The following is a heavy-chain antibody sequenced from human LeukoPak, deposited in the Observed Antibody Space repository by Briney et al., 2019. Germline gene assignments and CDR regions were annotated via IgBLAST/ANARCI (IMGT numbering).Heavy chain of an antibody. V-gene: IGHV1-2*02. D-gene: IGHD6-6*01. J-gene: IGHJ5*02. CDR1: GYTFTGYY. Sequence: ASVKVSCKASGYTFTGYYMHWVRQAPGQGLEWMGWINPNSGGTNYAQKFQGRVTMTRDTSISTAYMELSRLRSDDTAVYYCARDHEYSSSNWFDPWGQGTLVTVS. CDR2: INPNSGGT. CDR3: ARDHEYSSSNWFDP.